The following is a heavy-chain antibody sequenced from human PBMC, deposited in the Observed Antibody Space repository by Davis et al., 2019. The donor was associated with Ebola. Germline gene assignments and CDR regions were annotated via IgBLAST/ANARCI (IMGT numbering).Heavy chain of an antibody. CDR1: GGAMSSYY. CDR3: ARQQSSGWYYFDY. CDR2: IYYSGST. V-gene: IGHV4-59*08. D-gene: IGHD6-19*01. Sequence: MPSETLSLTCTVSGGAMSSYYWSWIRQPPGKGLEWIGYIYYSGSTDYNPSLKSRITISVDTSKNQFSLKVSSVTAADTAVYYCARQQSSGWYYFDYWGQGTLVTVSS. J-gene: IGHJ4*02.